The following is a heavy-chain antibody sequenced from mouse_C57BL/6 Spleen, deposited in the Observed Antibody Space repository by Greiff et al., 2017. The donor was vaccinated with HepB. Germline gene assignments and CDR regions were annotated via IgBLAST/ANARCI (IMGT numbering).Heavy chain of an antibody. Sequence: EVNVVESGGGLVKPGGSLKLSCAASGFTFSDYGMHWVRQAPEKGLEWVAYISSGSSTIYYADTVKGRFTISRDNAKNTLFLQMTSLRSEDTAMYYCARGLYGYYAMDYWGQGTSVTVSS. CDR1: GFTFSDYG. CDR2: ISSGSSTI. J-gene: IGHJ4*01. V-gene: IGHV5-17*01. CDR3: ARGLYGYYAMDY. D-gene: IGHD1-1*01.